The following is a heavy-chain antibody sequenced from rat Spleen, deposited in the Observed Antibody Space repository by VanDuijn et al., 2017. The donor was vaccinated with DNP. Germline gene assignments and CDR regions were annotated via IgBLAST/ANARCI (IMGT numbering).Heavy chain of an antibody. CDR3: IRDGGGNWFAH. CDR1: GFSLITYS. CDR2: MWYDGDT. J-gene: IGHJ3*01. V-gene: IGHV2-63*01. Sequence: QVQLKESGPGLVQPSETLSLTCTVSGFSLITYSVNWVRQPSGKGPEWMGKMWYDGDTVYNSGFKSRLSFTRDTSKNQVFLNMNSLQTDDTGTYYCIRDGGGNWFAHWGQGTLVTVST.